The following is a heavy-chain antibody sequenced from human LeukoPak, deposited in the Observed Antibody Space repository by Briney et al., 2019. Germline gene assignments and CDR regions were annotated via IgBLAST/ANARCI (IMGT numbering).Heavy chain of an antibody. CDR2: INPSDGTT. Sequence: ASVKVSFKASGYSFSSKYIHWVRQGPGQGLEWLGIINPSDGTTVYAQNFQGRGTMTTDTSTRTVYMELSSLRAEDTAVYYCARSDTAMVSPYGMDVWGQGTTVTVSS. J-gene: IGHJ6*02. V-gene: IGHV1-46*01. D-gene: IGHD5-18*01. CDR1: GYSFSSKY. CDR3: ARSDTAMVSPYGMDV.